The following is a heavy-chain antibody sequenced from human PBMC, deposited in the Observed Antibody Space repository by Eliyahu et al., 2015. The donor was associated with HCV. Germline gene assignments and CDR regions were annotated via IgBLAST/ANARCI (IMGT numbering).Heavy chain of an antibody. Sequence: QVQLVESGGGVVQPGRSLRLSCAASXFTFSSXGMXWVRQAPGKGLEWGAVIWYDESNKYYADSVKGRFTISRDNSKNTLYLQMNSLRAEDTAVYYCARDWGYGATGAYYHYYGMDVWGQGTTVTVSS. D-gene: IGHD1-26*01. J-gene: IGHJ6*02. V-gene: IGHV3-33*08. CDR1: XFTFSSXG. CDR3: ARDWGYGATGAYYHYYGMDV. CDR2: IWYDESNK.